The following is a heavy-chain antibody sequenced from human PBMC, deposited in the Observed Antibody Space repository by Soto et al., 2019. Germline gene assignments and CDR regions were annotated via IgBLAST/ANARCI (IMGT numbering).Heavy chain of an antibody. J-gene: IGHJ5*02. Sequence: ASVKVSCKASGYTFTSYGISWVRQAPGQGLEWMGWISAYNGNTNYAQKLQGRVTMTTDTSTSTAYMELRSLRSDDTAVYYCARSPYSSSSTNWFDPWGQGTLVTVSS. V-gene: IGHV1-18*01. CDR3: ARSPYSSSSTNWFDP. D-gene: IGHD6-6*01. CDR2: ISAYNGNT. CDR1: GYTFTSYG.